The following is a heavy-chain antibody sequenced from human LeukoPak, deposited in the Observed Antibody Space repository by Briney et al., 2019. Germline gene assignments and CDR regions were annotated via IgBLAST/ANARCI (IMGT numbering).Heavy chain of an antibody. J-gene: IGHJ3*02. CDR1: GFTFSSYG. D-gene: IGHD2-8*01. Sequence: PGGSLRLSCAASGFTFSSYGMHWVRQAPGKGLEWVAFIRNDGSTKFYADSVKGRFTISRDNSENTLYLQMNSLRAEDTAVYYCARVSYYPHDAFDIWGQGTMVTVSS. CDR2: IRNDGSTK. CDR3: ARVSYYPHDAFDI. V-gene: IGHV3-30*02.